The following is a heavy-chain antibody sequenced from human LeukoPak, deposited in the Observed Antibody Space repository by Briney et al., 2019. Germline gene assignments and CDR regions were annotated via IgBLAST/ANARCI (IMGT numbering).Heavy chain of an antibody. D-gene: IGHD3-10*01. Sequence: PSETLSFTCAVSGYSISSGYYWGWIRQPPGKGLEWIGSIYHSGSTYYNPSLKSRVTISVDTSKNQFSLKLSSVTAADTAVYYCARPTGDAFDIWGQGTMVTVSS. J-gene: IGHJ3*02. CDR2: IYHSGST. CDR3: ARPTGDAFDI. CDR1: GYSISSGYY. V-gene: IGHV4-38-2*01.